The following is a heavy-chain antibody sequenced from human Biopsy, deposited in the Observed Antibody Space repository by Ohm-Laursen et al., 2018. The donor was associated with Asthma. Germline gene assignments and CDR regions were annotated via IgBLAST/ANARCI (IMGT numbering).Heavy chain of an antibody. D-gene: IGHD3-10*01. CDR1: GYTFNSAG. J-gene: IGHJ6*02. V-gene: IGHV1-18*01. CDR3: ARAVDYSHYYGIDV. Sequence: ASVKVSCKTSGYTFNSAGITWVRQAPGQGLEWMGWISVYSGNTKVAQKLQDRVTMITDTSTSTAYMELRSLRSDDTAVYFCARAVDYSHYYGIDVWGQGTTVAVS. CDR2: ISVYSGNT.